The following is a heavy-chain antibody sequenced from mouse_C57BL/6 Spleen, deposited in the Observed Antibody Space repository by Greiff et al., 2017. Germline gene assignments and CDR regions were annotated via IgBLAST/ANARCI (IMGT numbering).Heavy chain of an antibody. V-gene: IGHV1-61*01. CDR1: GYTFTSYW. D-gene: IGHD4-1*01. J-gene: IGHJ1*03. Sequence: QVQLQQPGAELVRPGASVKLSCKASGYTFTSYWMGWVKQRPGQGLEWIGDIYPGDSDTHYNEKFKNKATLTVDKSSSTAYMQLSSLPSEDSAVYYCARGDWDAYWYCDVWGTGTTVTVSS. CDR2: IYPGDSDT. CDR3: ARGDWDAYWYCDV.